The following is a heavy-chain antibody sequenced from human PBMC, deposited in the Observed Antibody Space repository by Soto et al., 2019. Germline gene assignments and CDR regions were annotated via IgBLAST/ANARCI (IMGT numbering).Heavy chain of an antibody. D-gene: IGHD3-3*01. CDR3: ARDITIFGALDV. V-gene: IGHV3-21*01. CDR1: GFTFSSYS. J-gene: IGHJ3*01. Sequence: PGGSLRLSCAASGFTFSSYSMNWVRQAPGKWLEWVSSISSSSSYIYYADSVKGRFTISRDNAKNSLYLQMNSLRAEDTAVYYCARDITIFGALDVWGQGTMVNVSS. CDR2: ISSSSSYI.